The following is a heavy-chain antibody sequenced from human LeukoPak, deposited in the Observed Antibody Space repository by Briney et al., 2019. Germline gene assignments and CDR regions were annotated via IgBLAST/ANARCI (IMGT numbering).Heavy chain of an antibody. V-gene: IGHV5-51*01. J-gene: IGHJ4*02. CDR3: ARLRNRGDYDTPYFDY. Sequence: GESLKISCKGSGYSFTNYWIGWVRQMPGKGLEWMGLIYPGDSDTRYSPSFQGQVTISADKSISTAYLQWSSLKASDTAMYYCARLRNRGDYDTPYFDYWGQGTLVTVSS. CDR1: GYSFTNYW. CDR2: IYPGDSDT. D-gene: IGHD4-17*01.